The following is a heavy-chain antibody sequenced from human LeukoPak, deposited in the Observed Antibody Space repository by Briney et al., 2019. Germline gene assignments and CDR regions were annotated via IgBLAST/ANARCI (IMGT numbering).Heavy chain of an antibody. J-gene: IGHJ4*02. D-gene: IGHD3-10*01. CDR3: AKDPLYYYGSGSYLVH. V-gene: IGHV3-23*01. CDR2: VSGSGGST. CDR1: GFTFSSYA. Sequence: GGSLRLSCAASGFTFSSYAMSWVRQAPGKGLEWVSAVSGSGGSTYYADSVKGRFTISRDNSKNTLYLQMDSLRAEDTAVYYCAKDPLYYYGSGSYLVHWGQGTLVTVSS.